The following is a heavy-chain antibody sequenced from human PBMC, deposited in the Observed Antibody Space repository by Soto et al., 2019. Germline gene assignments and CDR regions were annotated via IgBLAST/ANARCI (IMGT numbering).Heavy chain of an antibody. CDR1: GFTFSSYW. CDR3: AREAAAADELSRYYYYYYYMDV. Sequence: GGSLRLSCAASGFTFSSYWMSWVRQAPGKGLEWVANIKQDGSEKYYVDSVKGRFTISRDNAKNSLYLQMNSLRAEDTAVYYCAREAAAADELSRYYYYYYYMDVWGKGTTVTVSS. V-gene: IGHV3-7*01. D-gene: IGHD6-13*01. J-gene: IGHJ6*03. CDR2: IKQDGSEK.